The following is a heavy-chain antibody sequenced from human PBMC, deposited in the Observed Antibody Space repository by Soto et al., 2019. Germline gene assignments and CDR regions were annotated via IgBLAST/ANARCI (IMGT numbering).Heavy chain of an antibody. J-gene: IGHJ5*02. D-gene: IGHD3-10*01. CDR1: GFTFSSYG. CDR3: AKVRPQGFGEGSAVFDP. CDR2: ISYDGSNK. Sequence: GGSLRLSCAASGFTFSSYGMHWVRQAPGKGLEWVAVISYDGSNKYYADSVKGRFTISRDNSKNTLYLQMNSLRAEDTAVYYCAKVRPQGFGEGSAVFDPWGQGTLVTVSS. V-gene: IGHV3-30*18.